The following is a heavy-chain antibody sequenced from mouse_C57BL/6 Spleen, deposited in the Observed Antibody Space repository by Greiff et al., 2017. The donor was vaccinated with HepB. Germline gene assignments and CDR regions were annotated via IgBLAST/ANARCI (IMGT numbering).Heavy chain of an antibody. CDR2: IDPSDSDT. J-gene: IGHJ2*01. Sequence: VQLQQPGAELVRPGSSVKLSCKASGYTFTSYWMHWVKQRPIQGLEWIGNIDPSDSDTHYNQKFKDKATLTVDKSSSTAYMQLSSLTSEDSAVYYCARGGDYFDYWGQGTTLTVSS. V-gene: IGHV1-52*01. CDR3: ARGGDYFDY. CDR1: GYTFTSYW.